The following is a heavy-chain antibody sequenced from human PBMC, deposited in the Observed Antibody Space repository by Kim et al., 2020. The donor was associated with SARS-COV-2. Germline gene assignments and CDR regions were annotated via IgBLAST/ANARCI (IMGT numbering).Heavy chain of an antibody. CDR2: ISYDGSNK. V-gene: IGHV3-30-3*01. Sequence: GGSLRLSCAASGFTFSSYAMHWVRQAPGKGLEWVAVISYDGSNKYYADSVKGRFTISRDNSKNTLYLQMNSLRAEDTAVYYCAREAGGGYDSSGYPILTHREIDYWGQGTLVTVSS. CDR3: AREAGGGYDSSGYPILTHREIDY. J-gene: IGHJ4*02. D-gene: IGHD3-22*01. CDR1: GFTFSSYA.